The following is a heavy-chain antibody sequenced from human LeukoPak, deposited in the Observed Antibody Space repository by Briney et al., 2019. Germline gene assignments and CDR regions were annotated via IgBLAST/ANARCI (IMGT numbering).Heavy chain of an antibody. J-gene: IGHJ3*02. CDR2: INEDGSEK. CDR1: GFSFTDYW. V-gene: IGHV3-7*01. D-gene: IGHD3-10*01. CDR3: ARRRGSFDN. Sequence: GGSLRLSCAASGFSFTDYWMAWVRQAPGRGLEWVANINEDGSEKYYVASVNGRFIISRDNAQNSLSLEMNSLRAEDTAVYYCARRRGSFDNWGQGTMTVSS.